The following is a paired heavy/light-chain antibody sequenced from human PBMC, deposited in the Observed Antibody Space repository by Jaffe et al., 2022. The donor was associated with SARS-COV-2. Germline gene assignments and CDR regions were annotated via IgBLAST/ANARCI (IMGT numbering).Light chain of an antibody. V-gene: IGKV1-39*01. J-gene: IGKJ2*01. CDR1: QTISTS. CDR3: QQSSSFPYT. Sequence: DIQMTQSPSSLSASVGDRVTITCRASQTISTSLNWYQQKPGKAPNLLIYATSTLQSGVPSRFSGSGSGTDFTLTISSLQPEDSATYYCQQSSSFPYTFGRGTMLEIK. CDR2: ATS.
Heavy chain of an antibody. V-gene: IGHV3-23*01. CDR3: VKQPRAVAGTYDY. D-gene: IGHD6-19*01. J-gene: IGHJ4*02. Sequence: ELQLLESGGGLVQPGGSLRLSCAASGFTFNSCAMSWVRQAPGKGLEWVSAISGSASGTYYAGSVKGRFTISRDNSKNMLYLQMNSLRAEDTAVYYCVKQPRAVAGTYDYWGQGSLVTVSS. CDR1: GFTFNSCA. CDR2: ISGSASGT.